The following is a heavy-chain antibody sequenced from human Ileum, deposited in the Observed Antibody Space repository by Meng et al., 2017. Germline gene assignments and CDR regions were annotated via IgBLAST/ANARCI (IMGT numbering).Heavy chain of an antibody. CDR2: IYYSGTT. CDR1: GGSITSSSYT. D-gene: IGHD5-24*01. J-gene: IGHJ4*02. CDR3: ARQVNSDGYPRYFDF. V-gene: IGHV4-39*01. Sequence: RQLQESGPGLVKPWETLSLTCTVSGGSITSSSYTSGWIRQPPGKGLVWIGYIYYSGTTYYNPSLKSRATISEDTAKNQFSLNLSSVTAADTAVYYCARQVNSDGYPRYFDFWGQGTLVTVSS.